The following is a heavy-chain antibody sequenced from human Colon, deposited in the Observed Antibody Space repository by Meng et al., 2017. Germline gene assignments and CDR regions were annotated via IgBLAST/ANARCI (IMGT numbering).Heavy chain of an antibody. CDR2: IKQDGGDK. CDR1: GFTFSNYW. CDR3: ARGGVGGSFSD. J-gene: IGHJ4*02. Sequence: GGSLRLSCEVSGFTFSNYWMSWVRQAPGKGLEWVANIKQDGGDKSYMGSVEGRFTISRDNAKNSLFLQMNTLRVEDTAVYYCARGGVGGSFSDWGQGTLVTVSS. D-gene: IGHD1-26*01. V-gene: IGHV3-7*01.